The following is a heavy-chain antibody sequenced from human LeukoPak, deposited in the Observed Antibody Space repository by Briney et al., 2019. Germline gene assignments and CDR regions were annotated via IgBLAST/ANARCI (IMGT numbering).Heavy chain of an antibody. V-gene: IGHV4-59*01. D-gene: IGHD1-14*01. CDR1: GGSISSNY. CDR3: ASLTRRSWYFDL. J-gene: IGHJ2*01. Sequence: SETLSLTCTVSGGSISSNYWSWIRQPPGKGLEWIGYIYYSGSTNYNPSLKSRVTISVDTSKNQFSLKLSSVTAADTAVYYCASLTRRSWYFDLWGRGTLVTVSS. CDR2: IYYSGST.